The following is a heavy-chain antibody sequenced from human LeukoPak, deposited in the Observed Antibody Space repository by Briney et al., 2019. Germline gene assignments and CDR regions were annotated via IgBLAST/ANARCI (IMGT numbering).Heavy chain of an antibody. V-gene: IGHV3-11*01. CDR3: ARDRGYFYCGGDCPAADAFDI. CDR2: ISSSGSTI. D-gene: IGHD2-21*02. J-gene: IGHJ3*02. Sequence: GGSLRLSCAASGFTFSDHYVSWIRQAPGKGLEWVSYISSSGSTIYYADSVKGRFTISRDNAKNSLYLQMNSLRAEDTAVYYCARDRGYFYCGGDCPAADAFDIWGQGTMVTVSS. CDR1: GFTFSDHY.